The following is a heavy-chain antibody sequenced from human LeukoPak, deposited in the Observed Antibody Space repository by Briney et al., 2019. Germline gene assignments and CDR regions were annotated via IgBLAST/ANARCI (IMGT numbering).Heavy chain of an antibody. V-gene: IGHV4-34*01. CDR3: ARRCVTVTTVLDFDY. J-gene: IGHJ4*02. CDR1: GGSFSGYY. D-gene: IGHD4-17*01. Sequence: SETLSLTCAVYGGSFSGYYWSWIRQPPGKGLEWIGEINHSGSTNYNPSLKSRVTISVDTSKNQFSLKLSSVTAADTAVYYCARRCVTVTTVLDFDYRGQGTLATVSS. CDR2: INHSGST.